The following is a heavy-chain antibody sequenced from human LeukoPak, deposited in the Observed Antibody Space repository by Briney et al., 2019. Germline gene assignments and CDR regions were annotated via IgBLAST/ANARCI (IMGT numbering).Heavy chain of an antibody. V-gene: IGHV4-39*02. D-gene: IGHD6-6*01. CDR2: FYYSGST. Sequence: PSETLSLTCTVSGGSITNSHYHWGWIRQPPGKGLEWIGSFYYSGSTYYNPSLTSRVTISVDASKNQFSLGLSSVTAADTAVYYCARDYSSSFGPWGQGALVTVSS. J-gene: IGHJ5*02. CDR3: ARDYSSSFGP. CDR1: GGSITNSHYH.